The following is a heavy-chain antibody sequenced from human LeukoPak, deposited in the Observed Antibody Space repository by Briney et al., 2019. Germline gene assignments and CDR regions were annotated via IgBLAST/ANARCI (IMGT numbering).Heavy chain of an antibody. CDR1: GFTFSRYW. CDR2: IKHDGSET. Sequence: GGSLRLSCAASGFTFSRYWMSWVRQAPGKGLEWVANIKHDGSETYYVDSVKGRFTISRDNAKNSLYLQMNSLRAEDTAVYYCAKDLATARPLYYYMDVWGKGTTVTVSS. V-gene: IGHV3-7*01. CDR3: AKDLATARPLYYYMDV. D-gene: IGHD5-18*01. J-gene: IGHJ6*03.